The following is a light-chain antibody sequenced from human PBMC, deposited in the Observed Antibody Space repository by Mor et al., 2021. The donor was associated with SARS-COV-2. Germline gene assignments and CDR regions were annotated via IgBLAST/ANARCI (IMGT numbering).Light chain of an antibody. CDR2: GAS. CDR1: QSVSSSY. V-gene: IGKV3-20*01. CDR3: QQYGSSPPT. J-gene: IGKJ2*01. Sequence: GTLSLSPGDRATLSCRASQSVSSSYLAWYQQKPGQAPRLLIYGASSRATGIPARFSGSGSGTDFTLTNSRLEPEDFAGYYCQQYGSSPPTFGQ.